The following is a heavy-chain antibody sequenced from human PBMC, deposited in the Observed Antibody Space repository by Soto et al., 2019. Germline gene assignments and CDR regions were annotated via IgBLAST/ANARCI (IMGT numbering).Heavy chain of an antibody. CDR1: GYTFTSYG. CDR2: ISAYNGNT. V-gene: IGHV1-18*01. D-gene: IGHD3-3*01. J-gene: IGHJ4*02. CDR3: ARDLDDFWSGYYPDY. Sequence: ASVKVSCKASGYTFTSYGISWVRQAPGQGLEWMGWISAYNGNTNYAQKLQGRVTMTTDTSTSTAYMELRSLRSDDTAVYYCARDLDDFWSGYYPDYWGQGTLVTVSS.